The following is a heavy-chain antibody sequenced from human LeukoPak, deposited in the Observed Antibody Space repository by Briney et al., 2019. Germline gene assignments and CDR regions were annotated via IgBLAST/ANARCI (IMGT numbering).Heavy chain of an antibody. CDR3: AKDDDVSSGTPDY. D-gene: IGHD3-22*01. V-gene: IGHV3-23*01. CDR2: ISGSGGST. Sequence: GGSLRLSCAASGFTFSNYAMSWVRQAPGKGLEWVSTISGSGGSTYYADSAKGRFTISRDNSKNTLYLQMNSLRAEDTAVYYCAKDDDVSSGTPDYWGQGTLVTVSS. J-gene: IGHJ4*02. CDR1: GFTFSNYA.